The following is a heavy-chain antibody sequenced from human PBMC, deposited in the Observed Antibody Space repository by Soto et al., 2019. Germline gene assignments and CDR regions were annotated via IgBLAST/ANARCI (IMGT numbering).Heavy chain of an antibody. CDR3: ARAGGYSYGGLVNWFDP. J-gene: IGHJ5*02. D-gene: IGHD5-18*01. V-gene: IGHV4-39*01. Sequence: SETLSLTCTVSGGSISSSDYYWGWIRQPPGKGLEWIGAIYNSGATYYNSALKSRVTLSLDTSKNQFSLKLSSVTAADTAVYYCARAGGYSYGGLVNWFDPWGQGTLVTVSS. CDR2: IYNSGAT. CDR1: GGSISSSDYY.